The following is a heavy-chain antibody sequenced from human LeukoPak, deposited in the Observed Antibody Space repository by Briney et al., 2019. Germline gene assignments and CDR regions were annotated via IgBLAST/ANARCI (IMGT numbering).Heavy chain of an antibody. CDR3: ARGQGYDSSGYYVGYYFDY. Sequence: PSETLSLTCTVSGGSISSYYWSWIRQPAGKGLEWIGRIYTSGSTNYNPSLKSRVTMSVDTSKNQFSLKLSSVTAADTAVYYCARGQGYDSSGYYVGYYFDYWGQGTRVTVSS. CDR2: IYTSGST. CDR1: GGSISSYY. J-gene: IGHJ4*02. D-gene: IGHD3-22*01. V-gene: IGHV4-4*07.